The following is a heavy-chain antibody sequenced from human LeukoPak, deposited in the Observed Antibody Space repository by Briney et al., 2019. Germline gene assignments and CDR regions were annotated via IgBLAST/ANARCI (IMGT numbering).Heavy chain of an antibody. V-gene: IGHV3-30*02. J-gene: IGHJ4*02. D-gene: IGHD3-10*01. CDR2: IRYDGSNK. Sequence: GGSLRLACAASGFTFSSYGMPWVRQAPGKGLEWVAFIRYDGSNKYYADSVKGRFTISRDNSKNTLYLQMNSLRAEDTAVYYCAKAELKYYYGSGSYLWGQGTLVAVSS. CDR3: AKAELKYYYGSGSYL. CDR1: GFTFSSYG.